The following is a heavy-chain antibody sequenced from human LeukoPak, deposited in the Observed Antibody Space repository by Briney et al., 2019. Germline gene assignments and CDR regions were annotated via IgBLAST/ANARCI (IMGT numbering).Heavy chain of an antibody. Sequence: GRSLRLSCAASGFTFSSYSMNWVRQAPGRGLEWVSAISGSGGNTYYADSVKGRFTISRDNSKNTLYLQMNSLRAEDTAVYYCVKDSDELIAAVYNWFDPWGQGTQVTVSS. J-gene: IGHJ5*02. CDR2: ISGSGGNT. D-gene: IGHD6-13*01. CDR3: VKDSDELIAAVYNWFDP. V-gene: IGHV3-23*01. CDR1: GFTFSSYS.